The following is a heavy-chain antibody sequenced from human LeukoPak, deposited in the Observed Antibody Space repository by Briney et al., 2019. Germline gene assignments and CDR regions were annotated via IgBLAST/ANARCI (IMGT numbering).Heavy chain of an antibody. CDR3: AREAQLVAATDY. CDR2: ISSSGSTI. J-gene: IGHJ4*02. D-gene: IGHD2-15*01. V-gene: IGHV3-11*04. CDR1: GFTFSDYY. Sequence: GGSLRLSCAASGFTFSDYYMSWIRQAPGKGLEWVSYISSSGSTIYYADSVKGRFTISRDNAKNPLYLQMNSLRAEDTAVYYCAREAQLVAATDYWGQGTLVTVSS.